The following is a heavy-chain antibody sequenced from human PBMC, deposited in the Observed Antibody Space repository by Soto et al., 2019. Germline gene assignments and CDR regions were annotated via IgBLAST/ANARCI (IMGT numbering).Heavy chain of an antibody. CDR3: ARDAVWVVVQYTYGMDV. D-gene: IGHD2-2*01. CDR1: GFTFSRYS. J-gene: IGHJ6*02. Sequence: PGGSLRLSCAASGFTFSRYSMNCVRQAPGKGLEWVSYISSSSSTIYYADSVKGRFTISRDNAKNSLYLQMNSLRDEDTAVYYCARDAVWVVVQYTYGMDVWGQGTTVTVSS. CDR2: ISSSSSTI. V-gene: IGHV3-48*02.